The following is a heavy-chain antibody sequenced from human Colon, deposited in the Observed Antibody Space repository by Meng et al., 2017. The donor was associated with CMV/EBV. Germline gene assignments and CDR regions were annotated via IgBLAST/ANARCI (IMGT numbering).Heavy chain of an antibody. J-gene: IGHJ5*02. D-gene: IGHD2/OR15-2a*01. Sequence: GGSLRLSCAASGFAFSSYPIHWVRQGPGKGLEWVALISHDGSKRFYADSVKGRFTISRDNSKNTVDLQMDSLRGEDAAIYYCARASNTSFDPWGQGTRVTVSS. V-gene: IGHV3-30*04. CDR3: ARASNTSFDP. CDR1: GFAFSSYP. CDR2: ISHDGSKR.